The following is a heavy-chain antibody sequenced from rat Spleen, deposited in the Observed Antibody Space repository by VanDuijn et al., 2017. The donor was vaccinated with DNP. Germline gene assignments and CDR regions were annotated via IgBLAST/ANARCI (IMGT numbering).Heavy chain of an antibody. V-gene: IGHV5S13*01. CDR1: GFNFNNSG. CDR3: TSGNWFAY. J-gene: IGHJ3*01. Sequence: EVQLVESGGGLVQPGRSLQLSCVASGFNFNNSGLAWVRQTPRKGLEWVASVSPSGTNSYYRDSVKGRFTVSRDNAKSTLFLQMDSLRSDDTATYYCTSGNWFAYWGQGTLVTVSS. CDR2: VSPSGTNS. D-gene: IGHD5-1*01.